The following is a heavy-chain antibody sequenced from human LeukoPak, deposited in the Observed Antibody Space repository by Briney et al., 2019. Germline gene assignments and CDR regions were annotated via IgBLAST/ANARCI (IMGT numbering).Heavy chain of an antibody. CDR1: GYTFTGYY. Sequence: SVKVSCQASGYTFTGYYMHWVRQAPGQGLEWMGWINPNSGGTNYAQKFQGRVTMTRDTSISTAYMELSRLRSDDTAVYFCARSYSSSRGDDFDIWGQGTMVTVSS. CDR2: INPNSGGT. J-gene: IGHJ3*02. D-gene: IGHD6-6*01. V-gene: IGHV1-2*02. CDR3: ARSYSSSRGDDFDI.